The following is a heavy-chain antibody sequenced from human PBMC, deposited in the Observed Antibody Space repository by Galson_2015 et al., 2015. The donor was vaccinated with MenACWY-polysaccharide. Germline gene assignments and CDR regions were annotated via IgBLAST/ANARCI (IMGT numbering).Heavy chain of an antibody. J-gene: IGHJ4*02. CDR3: ASTSPNSF. CDR1: GFTSSSNS. Sequence: SLRLSCAASGFTSSSNSMNWVRQAPGKGLEWVSYISSSSGTIYYADSVKGRFTISRDDAKNSLYLQMNSLRAEDTAVYYCASTSPNSFWGQGTLVTVSS. D-gene: IGHD2-21*01. V-gene: IGHV3-48*01. CDR2: ISSSSGTI.